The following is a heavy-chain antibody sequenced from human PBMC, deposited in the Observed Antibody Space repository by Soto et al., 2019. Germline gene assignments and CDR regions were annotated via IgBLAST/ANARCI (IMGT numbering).Heavy chain of an antibody. D-gene: IGHD7-27*01. V-gene: IGHV1-18*04. CDR1: GYKFTTYG. Sequence: QVQLLQSGAEVKKPGASLKVSCKASGYKFTTYGITWVRQAPGQGLEWLGGISTYNGKTDYAQNLQDRVTMTTETSTSPASLEVRSLTSDDTAVYFCARGLGTNGLGVWGQGTTVTVSS. CDR3: ARGLGTNGLGV. CDR2: ISTYNGKT. J-gene: IGHJ6*02.